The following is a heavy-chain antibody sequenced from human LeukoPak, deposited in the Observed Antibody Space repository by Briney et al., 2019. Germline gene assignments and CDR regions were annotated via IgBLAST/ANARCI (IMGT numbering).Heavy chain of an antibody. Sequence: GASVKVSCKASGYTLTSYYMQWVRQAPGQGLEWMGIINPNDATTSSARKFQGRVTMTRDTSTSTVYMELRSLTSEDTAVYYRARVDCSGGSCYRFDYWGQGTLVTVSS. J-gene: IGHJ4*02. CDR1: GYTLTSYY. CDR3: ARVDCSGGSCYRFDY. CDR2: INPNDATT. V-gene: IGHV1-46*01. D-gene: IGHD2-15*01.